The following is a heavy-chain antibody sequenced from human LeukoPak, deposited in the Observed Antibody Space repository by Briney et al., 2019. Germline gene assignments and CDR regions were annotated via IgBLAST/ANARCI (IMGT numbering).Heavy chain of an antibody. Sequence: PGRSLRLSCAASGFTFSSYGMHWVRQAPGKGLEWVAVIWYDGSNNYYADSVKGRFTISRDNSKNTLYLQMNSLRAEDTAVYYCARDRQWLVRRWFDPWGQGTLVTVSS. J-gene: IGHJ5*02. CDR3: ARDRQWLVRRWFDP. V-gene: IGHV3-33*01. D-gene: IGHD6-19*01. CDR2: IWYDGSNN. CDR1: GFTFSSYG.